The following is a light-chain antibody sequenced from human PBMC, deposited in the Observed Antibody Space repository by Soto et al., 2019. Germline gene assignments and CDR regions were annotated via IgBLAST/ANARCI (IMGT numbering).Light chain of an antibody. CDR3: QQSDNWPPWT. Sequence: DTVMTQSPATLSVSPGETATLSCRASESVGSNLAWYQQKPGQAPRLLIYGASTRATGIPARLSGSGSGTEFTLTISSLQSEDSAVYYCQQSDNWPPWTFGQATKVEI. V-gene: IGKV3-15*01. CDR1: ESVGSN. CDR2: GAS. J-gene: IGKJ1*01.